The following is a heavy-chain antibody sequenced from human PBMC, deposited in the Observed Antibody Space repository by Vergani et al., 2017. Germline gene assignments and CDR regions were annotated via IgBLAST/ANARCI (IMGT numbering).Heavy chain of an antibody. CDR2: INPNSGGP. J-gene: IGHJ3*02. CDR3: ATIYDFWSGYYGGNDAFDI. Sequence: QVQLVQSGAEVKKPGASVKVSCKASGYTFTGYYMHWVRQAPGQGLEWMGWINPNSGGPNYAQKFQGRVTMTRDTSISTAYMELSRLRSDDTAVYYCATIYDFWSGYYGGNDAFDIWGQGTMVTVSS. D-gene: IGHD3-3*01. V-gene: IGHV1-2*02. CDR1: GYTFTGYY.